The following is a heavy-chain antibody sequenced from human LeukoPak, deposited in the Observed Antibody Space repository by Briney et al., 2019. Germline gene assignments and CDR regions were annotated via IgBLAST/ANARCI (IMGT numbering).Heavy chain of an antibody. V-gene: IGHV4-38-2*01. Sequence: SETLSLTCAVSGYSISSGYYWGWIRQTPGKGLEWIGSIHHSGSTYYNPSLKSRLTILMDTSKNHFSLKLNSVTAADTAVYYCAGKYYYHSSGYFYVDYWGQGTLVTVSS. J-gene: IGHJ4*02. CDR1: GYSISSGYY. CDR2: IHHSGST. D-gene: IGHD3-22*01. CDR3: AGKYYYHSSGYFYVDY.